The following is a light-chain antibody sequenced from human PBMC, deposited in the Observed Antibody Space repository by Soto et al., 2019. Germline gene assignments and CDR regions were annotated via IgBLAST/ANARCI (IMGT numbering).Light chain of an antibody. V-gene: IGKV3-20*01. Sequence: EIVLTQFPGTLSLSPGETATLSCRASHSVDSNYLAWYQQKPGQAPRLLIYGASRRATGFPARFSGSGSGTDFTLTISSLQPDDFATYYCQQYNSWTFGQGTKVDI. CDR2: GAS. CDR3: QQYNSWT. J-gene: IGKJ1*01. CDR1: HSVDSNY.